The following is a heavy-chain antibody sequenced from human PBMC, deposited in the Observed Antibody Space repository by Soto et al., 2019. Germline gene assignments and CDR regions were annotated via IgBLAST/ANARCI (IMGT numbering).Heavy chain of an antibody. CDR2: IHYTGTN. V-gene: IGHV4-39*01. CDR1: GGSVSYNSYS. D-gene: IGHD1-26*01. J-gene: IGHJ4*02. CDR3: SRLGVGAPVSNV. Sequence: SETLSLTCVVSGGSVSYNSYSWGWIRQPPGKGLEWVGGIHYTGTNHYNASLKDRLRISVDTSKNSFCRSQTSVTAADTPVYFCSRLGVGAPVSNVWGQGALVT.